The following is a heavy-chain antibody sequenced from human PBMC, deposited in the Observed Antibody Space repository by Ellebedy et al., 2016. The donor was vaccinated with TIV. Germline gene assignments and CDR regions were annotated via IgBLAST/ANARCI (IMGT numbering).Heavy chain of an antibody. CDR3: TRDRGERNWLDP. CDR2: IDPSGGGT. D-gene: IGHD4-17*01. J-gene: IGHJ5*02. V-gene: IGHV1-46*01. Sequence: ASVKVSCKASGYIFRESYVHWVRQAPGQGLEWMGRIDPSGGGTSYAQKFQGRVTMTSDTSPRKAYLELSSLRSEDTAVYYCTRDRGERNWLDPWGQGTLVTVSS. CDR1: GYIFRESY.